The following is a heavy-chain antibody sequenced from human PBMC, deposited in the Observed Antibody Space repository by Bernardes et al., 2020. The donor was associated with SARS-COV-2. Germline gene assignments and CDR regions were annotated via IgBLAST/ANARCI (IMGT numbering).Heavy chain of an antibody. J-gene: IGHJ5*01. CDR2: INQSGST. V-gene: IGHV4-34*01. CDR3: SRKVHSGFYSANWFYS. Sequence: SETLSLTCAVSGGAFNAFHWSWIRKPPGKGMEWIGEINQSGSTNYNQTPTSRVSISVDSSKNQFSLKLTSLTATDTATYYCSRKVHSGFYSANWFYSWGQGTLGSVAS. CDR1: GGAFNAFH. D-gene: IGHD3-22*01.